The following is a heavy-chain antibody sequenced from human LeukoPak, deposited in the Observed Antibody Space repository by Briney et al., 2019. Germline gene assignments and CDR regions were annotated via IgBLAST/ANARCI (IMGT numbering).Heavy chain of an antibody. V-gene: IGHV1-69*13. J-gene: IGHJ6*02. D-gene: IGHD5-24*01. CDR3: AREEGPEKDYYYYGMDV. CDR1: GGTFSSYA. CDR2: IIPIFGTA. Sequence: GASVKVSCKASGGTFSSYAISWVRQAPGQGLEWMGGIIPIFGTANCAQKFQGRVTITADESTSTAYMELSSLRSEDTAVYYCAREEGPEKDYYYYGMDVWGQGTTVTVSS.